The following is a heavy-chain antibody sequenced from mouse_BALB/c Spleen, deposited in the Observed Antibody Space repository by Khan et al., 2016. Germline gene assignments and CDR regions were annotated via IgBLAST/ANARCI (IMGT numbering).Heavy chain of an antibody. V-gene: IGHV1S34*01. D-gene: IGHD2-4*01. Sequence: LVKTGASVKISCKASGYSFTGYYIHWVKQSHGKGLEWIGYISCYNGATNYNQKFRGKATFTVDTSSSTAYMQFNSLTSEDSAVYYWARGDYDGYYAIDYWGQGTSVTVSS. CDR1: GYSFTGYY. CDR2: ISCYNGAT. CDR3: ARGDYDGYYAIDY. J-gene: IGHJ4*01.